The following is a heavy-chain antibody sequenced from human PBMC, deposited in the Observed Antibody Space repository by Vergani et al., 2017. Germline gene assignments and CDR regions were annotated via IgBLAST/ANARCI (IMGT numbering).Heavy chain of an antibody. J-gene: IGHJ4*02. Sequence: EVQLVESGGGLVQPGGSLRLSCAASGFTFSSYWMSWVRQAPGKGLEWVANIKQAGSEKYYVDSVKGRFTISRDNAKNSLYLQMNSLRAEDTAVYYCARGPSVVVVPAASWGGDYWGQGTLVTVSS. D-gene: IGHD2-2*01. CDR1: GFTFSSYW. V-gene: IGHV3-7*01. CDR3: ARGPSVVVVPAASWGGDY. CDR2: IKQAGSEK.